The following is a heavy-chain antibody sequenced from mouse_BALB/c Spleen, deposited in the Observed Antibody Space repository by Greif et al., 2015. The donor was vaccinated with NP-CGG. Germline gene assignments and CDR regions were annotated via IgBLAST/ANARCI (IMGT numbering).Heavy chain of an antibody. J-gene: IGHJ4*01. CDR1: GFTFSNYW. Sequence: DVQLQESGGGLVQPGGSMKLSCVASGFTFSNYWMNWVRQSPEKGLEWVAEIRLKSNNYATHYAESVKGRFTISRDDSKSSVYLQMNNLRAEDTGIYYCTIYYDYFYAMDYWGQGTSVTVSS. CDR3: TIYYDYFYAMDY. V-gene: IGHV6-6*02. D-gene: IGHD2-4*01. CDR2: IRLKSNNYAT.